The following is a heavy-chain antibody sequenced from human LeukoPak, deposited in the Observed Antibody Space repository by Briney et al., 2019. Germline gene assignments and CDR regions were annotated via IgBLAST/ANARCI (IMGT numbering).Heavy chain of an antibody. CDR2: ISSSGSTI. CDR1: GFTFSSYE. Sequence: GGSLRLSCAASGFTFSSYEMNWVRQAPGKGLEWVSYISSSGSTIYYADSVKGRFTISRDNAKNSLYLQMNSLRAEDTAVYYCARGRYYYDSSGYYYCEAFDIWGQGTMVTVSS. CDR3: ARGRYYYDSSGYYYCEAFDI. J-gene: IGHJ3*02. D-gene: IGHD3-22*01. V-gene: IGHV3-48*03.